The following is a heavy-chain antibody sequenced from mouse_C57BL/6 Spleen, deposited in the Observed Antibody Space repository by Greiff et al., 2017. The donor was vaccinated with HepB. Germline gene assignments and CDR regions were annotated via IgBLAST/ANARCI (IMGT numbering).Heavy chain of an antibody. J-gene: IGHJ3*01. V-gene: IGHV1-64*01. CDR3: APRIYDGGFAY. CDR2: IHPNSGST. Sequence: QVHVKQPGAELVKPGASVKLSCKASGYTFTSYWMHWVKQRPGQGLEWIGMIHPNSGSTNYNEKFKSKATLTVDKSSSTAYMQLSSLTSEDSAVYYCAPRIYDGGFAYWGQGTLVTVSA. CDR1: GYTFTSYW. D-gene: IGHD2-3*01.